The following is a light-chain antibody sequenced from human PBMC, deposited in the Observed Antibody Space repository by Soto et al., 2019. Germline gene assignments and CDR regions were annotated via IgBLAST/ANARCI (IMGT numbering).Light chain of an antibody. CDR2: AAS. Sequence: DIQMTQSPSSVSAYVGDRVTITCRASQDIRYWIAWYQQKPGKAPKLLISAASSLQSGVPSRFSGSGSGTDFSLTISSLQSEDFATYYCQQPFSFPFTFGPGTKVDIK. CDR3: QQPFSFPFT. J-gene: IGKJ3*01. CDR1: QDIRYW. V-gene: IGKV1-12*01.